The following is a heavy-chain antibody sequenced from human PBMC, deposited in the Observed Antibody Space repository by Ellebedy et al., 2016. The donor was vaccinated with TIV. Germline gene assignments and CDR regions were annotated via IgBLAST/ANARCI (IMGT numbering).Heavy chain of an antibody. J-gene: IGHJ4*02. CDR3: AGRAYNWNDGSLFDY. D-gene: IGHD1-1*01. CDR1: GFTFSGYW. CDR2: IKQDGSEK. Sequence: GGSLRLSCATSGFTFSGYWMSWVRQAPGKGLEWVANIKQDGSEKYYVDSVKGRFTISRDNAKNSLYLQMNSLRAEDTAVYYCAGRAYNWNDGSLFDYWGQGTLVTVSS. V-gene: IGHV3-7*03.